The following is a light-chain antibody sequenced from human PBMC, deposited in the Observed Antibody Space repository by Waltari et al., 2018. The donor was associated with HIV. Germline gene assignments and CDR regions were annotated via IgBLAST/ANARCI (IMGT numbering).Light chain of an antibody. CDR3: QAWTSPGSI. Sequence: SYEWSQPPSVSVSAGQTAPITCSGDDLGHKHVYWYQQRPGQSPVLVMSQNNKRPSGIPERFSGSKSGNTATLTIRGTQTLDEATYYCQAWTSPGSIFGGGTILTVL. CDR1: DLGHKH. V-gene: IGLV3-1*01. J-gene: IGLJ2*01. CDR2: QNN.